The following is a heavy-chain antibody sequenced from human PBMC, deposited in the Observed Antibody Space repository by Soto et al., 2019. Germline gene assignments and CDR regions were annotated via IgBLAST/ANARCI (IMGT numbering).Heavy chain of an antibody. CDR2: IYYSGST. CDR3: ARELRGRHFDY. Sequence: SETLSLTCTVSGGSVSSGSYYWSWIRQPPGKGLEWIGYIYYSGSTNYNPSLKSRVTISVDTSKNQFSLKLSSVTAADTAVYYCARELRGRHFDYWGQGTLVTVSS. D-gene: IGHD1-26*01. J-gene: IGHJ4*02. CDR1: GGSVSSGSYY. V-gene: IGHV4-61*01.